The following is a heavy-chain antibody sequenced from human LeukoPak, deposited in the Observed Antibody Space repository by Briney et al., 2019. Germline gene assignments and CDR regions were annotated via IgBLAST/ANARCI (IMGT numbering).Heavy chain of an antibody. D-gene: IGHD2-21*02. Sequence: SVKVSCKASGGTFSSYAISWVRQAPGQGLEWMGRIIPIFGTANYAQKFQGRVTITTDESTSTAYMELSSLRSEDTAVYYCASRIVVVTAHNLDDAFDIWGQGAMVTVSS. CDR2: IIPIFGTA. V-gene: IGHV1-69*05. J-gene: IGHJ3*02. CDR1: GGTFSSYA. CDR3: ASRIVVVTAHNLDDAFDI.